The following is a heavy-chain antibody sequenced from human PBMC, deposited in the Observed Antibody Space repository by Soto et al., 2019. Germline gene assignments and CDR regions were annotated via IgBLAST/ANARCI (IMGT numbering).Heavy chain of an antibody. Sequence: GGSLRLSCAASGFTFSGSAMHWVRQASGKGLEWVGRIRSKANSYATAYAASVKGRFTISRDDSKNTAYLQMNSLKTEDTAVYYCSRVPPNNRGAPLDYWGQGTLVTVSS. CDR3: SRVPPNNRGAPLDY. D-gene: IGHD3-10*01. J-gene: IGHJ4*02. V-gene: IGHV3-73*01. CDR2: IRSKANSYAT. CDR1: GFTFSGSA.